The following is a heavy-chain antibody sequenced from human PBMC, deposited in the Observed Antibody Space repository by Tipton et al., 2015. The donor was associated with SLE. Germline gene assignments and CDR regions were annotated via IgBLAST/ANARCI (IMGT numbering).Heavy chain of an antibody. Sequence: QLVQSGGGLVQPGGSLRLSCAASGFTVSSNYMSWVRQAPGKGLEWVSVIYSGGSTYYADSVKGRFTISRHNSKNTLHLQMNSLRAEDTAVYYCAAAGTRYYYYMDVWGKGTTVTVSS. V-gene: IGHV3-53*04. J-gene: IGHJ6*03. D-gene: IGHD6-13*01. CDR3: AAAGTRYYYYMDV. CDR2: IYSGGST. CDR1: GFTVSSNY.